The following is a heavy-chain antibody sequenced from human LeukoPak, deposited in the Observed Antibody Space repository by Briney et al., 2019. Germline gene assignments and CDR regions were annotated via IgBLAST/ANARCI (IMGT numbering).Heavy chain of an antibody. D-gene: IGHD3-10*01. V-gene: IGHV3-23*01. Sequence: SGGTLRLSCAASGFTFSSYGMSWVRQAPGKGLEWVSAISGSGGSTYYADSVKGRFTISRDNSKNTLYLQMNSLRAEDTAVYYCAKDGGITMVRGPFDYWGQGTLVTVSS. CDR1: GFTFSSYG. J-gene: IGHJ4*02. CDR3: AKDGGITMVRGPFDY. CDR2: ISGSGGST.